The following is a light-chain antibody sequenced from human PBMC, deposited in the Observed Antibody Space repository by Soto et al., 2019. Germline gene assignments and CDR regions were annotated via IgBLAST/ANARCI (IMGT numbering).Light chain of an antibody. CDR1: QDISNY. V-gene: IGKV1-33*01. CDR2: DAY. CDR3: QQYDNLPPL. J-gene: IGKJ2*01. Sequence: DIQMTQSPSSLSASVGDRVTITCQASQDISNYLNWYQQKPGKAPKLLIYDAYNLETEVPSRFSGSGSGTDFTFTISSLQPEDIATYYCQQYDNLPPLFGQGTKLEIK.